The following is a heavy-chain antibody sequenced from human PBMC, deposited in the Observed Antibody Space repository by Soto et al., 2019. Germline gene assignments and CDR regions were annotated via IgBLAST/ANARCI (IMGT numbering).Heavy chain of an antibody. CDR1: GFTFSSNA. J-gene: IGHJ4*02. Sequence: PGGSLRLSCAASGFTFSSNAMSWVRQAPGKGLQWVSAISGSGGNTYYADSVKGRFTISRDNSKDTLFLQMNSLRVEDTAVYYCANERYGDYAMDYWGQGALVTVSS. V-gene: IGHV3-23*01. D-gene: IGHD4-17*01. CDR3: ANERYGDYAMDY. CDR2: ISGSGGNT.